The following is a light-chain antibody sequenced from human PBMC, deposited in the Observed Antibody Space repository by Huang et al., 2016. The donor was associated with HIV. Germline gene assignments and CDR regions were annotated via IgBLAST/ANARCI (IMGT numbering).Light chain of an antibody. CDR1: QSRLHHNRYNY. Sequence: DIVMTQSSLSLPVPRGEAASISCMSSQSRLHHNRYNYLSWYLQKPGQSPQLLISLASNRAPGVPDRFSGSGSGTDVTLKISRVEAEDAGVYYCMQDLQTPYTFGQGTKLEIK. CDR2: LAS. J-gene: IGKJ2*01. V-gene: IGKV2-28*01. CDR3: MQDLQTPYT.